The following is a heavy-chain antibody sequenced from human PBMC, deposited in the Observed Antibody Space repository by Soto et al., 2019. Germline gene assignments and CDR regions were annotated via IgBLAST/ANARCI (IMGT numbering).Heavy chain of an antibody. CDR2: ISGSGGST. D-gene: IGHD3-10*01. V-gene: IGHV3-23*01. J-gene: IGHJ4*02. CDR1: GFTFSSYV. Sequence: GGSLRLSCAASGFTFSSYVMNWVRQAPGKGLEWVSAISGSGGSTYYADSVKGRFNISSDNSKNTLYLQMNSLRAGDTAVYYCAHACRSSTSYQSEYWGQGALATVAS. CDR3: AHACRSSTSYQSEY.